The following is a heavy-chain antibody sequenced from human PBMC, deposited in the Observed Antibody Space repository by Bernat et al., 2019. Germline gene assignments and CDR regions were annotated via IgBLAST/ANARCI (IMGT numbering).Heavy chain of an antibody. D-gene: IGHD6-19*01. J-gene: IGHJ6*02. CDR1: GFTFSSYG. CDR2: IWYDGSNK. CDR3: ARDRRPRIAVPAGYYYYGMDV. V-gene: IGHV3-33*01. Sequence: VQLVESGGGVVQPGRSLRLSCAASGFTFSSYGMHWVRQAPGKGLEWVAVIWYDGSNKYYADSVKGRFTISRDNSKNTLYLQMNSLRAEDTAVYYCARDRRPRIAVPAGYYYYGMDVWGQGTPVTVSS.